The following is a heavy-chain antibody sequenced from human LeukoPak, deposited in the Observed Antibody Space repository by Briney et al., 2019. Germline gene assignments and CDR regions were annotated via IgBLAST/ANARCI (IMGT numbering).Heavy chain of an antibody. CDR2: IYYSGST. J-gene: IGHJ4*02. CDR3: ARAVSEGSGYWALDY. D-gene: IGHD3-22*01. CDR1: GGSISSYY. V-gene: IGHV4-59*01. Sequence: PSETLSLTCTVSGGSISSYYWSWIRQPPGKGLEWIGYIYYSGSTNYNPSLTSRVTISADTSKNQFSLKLSSVTAADTAVYYCARAVSEGSGYWALDYWGQGTLVTVSS.